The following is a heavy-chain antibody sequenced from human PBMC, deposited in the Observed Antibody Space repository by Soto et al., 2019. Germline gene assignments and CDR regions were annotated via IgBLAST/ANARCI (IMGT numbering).Heavy chain of an antibody. Sequence: SETLSLTCTVSGGSIMSYFWSWVRQPPGKGLEWIGQIYSSGSTYYSPSLKSQVTKSVDTSENQISLKLSSVTAADTAVYYCASWPIASSYFDYWGQGTLVTVSS. J-gene: IGHJ4*02. D-gene: IGHD6-6*01. V-gene: IGHV4-59*01. CDR3: ASWPIASSYFDY. CDR2: IYSSGST. CDR1: GGSIMSYF.